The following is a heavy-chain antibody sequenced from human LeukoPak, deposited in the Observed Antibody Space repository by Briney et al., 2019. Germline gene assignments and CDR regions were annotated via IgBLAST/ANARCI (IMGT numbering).Heavy chain of an antibody. CDR1: GFTFSGSA. CDR2: IRSKANSYAT. Sequence: PGGSLKLSCAASGFTFSGSAMHWVRQASGKGLEWVGRIRSKANSYATAYAASVKGRFTISRDDSKNTAYLQMNRLKTEDTAVYYCTRDWDLSTKQYKYYFDYWGQGTLVTVSS. V-gene: IGHV3-73*01. D-gene: IGHD1-1*01. J-gene: IGHJ4*02. CDR3: TRDWDLSTKQYKYYFDY.